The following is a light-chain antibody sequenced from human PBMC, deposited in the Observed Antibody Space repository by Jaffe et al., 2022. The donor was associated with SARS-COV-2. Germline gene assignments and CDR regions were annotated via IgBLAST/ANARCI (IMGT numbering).Light chain of an antibody. J-gene: IGKJ2*01. Sequence: DIQMTQSPSTLSASVGDRVTITCRASHSISSWLAWYQQKPGKAPKLLIYRASSLESGVPSRFSGSGSGTEFTLTISSLQPDDFATYYCQRFDSYSHTFGQGTKLEIK. V-gene: IGKV1-5*03. CDR1: HSISSW. CDR3: QRFDSYSHT. CDR2: RAS.